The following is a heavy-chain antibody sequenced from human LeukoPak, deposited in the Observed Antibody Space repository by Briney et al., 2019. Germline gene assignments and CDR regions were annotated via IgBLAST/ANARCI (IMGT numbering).Heavy chain of an antibody. J-gene: IGHJ4*02. CDR3: ASMYSSGWPFDY. D-gene: IGHD6-19*01. CDR1: GYTFTSYY. V-gene: IGHV1-46*01. Sequence: VASVKVSCKASGYTFTSYYMHWVRQAPGQGLEWMGIINPSGGSTSYAQKSQGRVTMTRDTSTGTVYMELSSLRSEDTAVYYCASMYSSGWPFDYWGQGTLVTVSS. CDR2: INPSGGST.